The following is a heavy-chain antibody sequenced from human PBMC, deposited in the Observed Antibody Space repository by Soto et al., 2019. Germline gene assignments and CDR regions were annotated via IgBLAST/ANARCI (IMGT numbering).Heavy chain of an antibody. J-gene: IGHJ5*02. D-gene: IGHD2-2*01. CDR1: GGSISSGGYY. Sequence: SETLSLTCTVSGGSISSGGYYWSWIRQHPGKGLEWIGYIYYSGSTYYNPSLKSRVTISVDTSKNQFSLKLSSATAADTAVYYCAREDIVVVTAARGRFDPWGQGTLVTVSS. CDR2: IYYSGST. V-gene: IGHV4-31*03. CDR3: AREDIVVVTAARGRFDP.